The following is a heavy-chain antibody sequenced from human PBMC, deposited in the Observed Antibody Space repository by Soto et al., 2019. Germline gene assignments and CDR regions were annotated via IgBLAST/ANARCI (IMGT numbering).Heavy chain of an antibody. Sequence: SVKVSCKASGGTFTSHTIIAWVRQAPGQGPEWMGRIIPTLDIVDYAQKFQDRVTITADKPTSTAYMELRSLISEDTAVYYCARDERGYNYVSDYGLDVWGQGTSVTVSS. CDR1: GGTFTSHT. CDR2: IIPTLDIV. V-gene: IGHV1-69*04. J-gene: IGHJ6*02. CDR3: ARDERGYNYVSDYGLDV. D-gene: IGHD5-18*01.